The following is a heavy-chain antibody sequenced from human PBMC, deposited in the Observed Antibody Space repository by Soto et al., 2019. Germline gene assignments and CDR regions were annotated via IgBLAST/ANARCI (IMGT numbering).Heavy chain of an antibody. CDR3: ARGGALRPNGHFPLDP. D-gene: IGHD2-8*01. CDR1: GASITSGSYS. V-gene: IGHV4-30-2*01. CDR2: IHVSGYT. J-gene: IGHJ5*02. Sequence: QLQLQESGSGLVKPSQTLSLTCSVSGASITSGSYSWSWVRQAPGKGLEWIGNIHVSGYTSFNPSLKGRVSMSVATSKNQFSLNLMSVTAADTAVYYCARGGALRPNGHFPLDPWGRGSLVTVSS.